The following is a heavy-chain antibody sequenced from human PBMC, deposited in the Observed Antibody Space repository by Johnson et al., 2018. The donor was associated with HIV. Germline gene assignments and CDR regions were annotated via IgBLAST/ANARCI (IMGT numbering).Heavy chain of an antibody. J-gene: IGHJ3*02. V-gene: IGHV3-30-3*01. CDR1: GFIFSSYA. CDR3: ARDTPFDI. CDR2: ILYDGNKK. Sequence: QMQLVESGGGVVQPGRSLRLSCEASGFIFSSYARHGVRQAPGKGLEWVAVILYDGNKKYYADSVKGRFTISRDNSKNTLYLQRNSLRADETAVYYCARDTPFDIWGQGTMVTVSS.